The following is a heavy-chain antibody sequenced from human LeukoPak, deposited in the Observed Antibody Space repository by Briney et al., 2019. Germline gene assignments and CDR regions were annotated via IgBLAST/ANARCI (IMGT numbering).Heavy chain of an antibody. J-gene: IGHJ3*02. CDR3: AREAPGSYYAFDI. CDR2: INPNSGGT. D-gene: IGHD1-26*01. CDR1: GSTFSSYV. Sequence: GASVKVSCKASGSTFSSYVISWVRQAPGQGLEWMGWINPNSGGTNYAQKFQGRVTMTRDTSISTAYMELSRLRSDDTAVYYCAREAPGSYYAFDIWGQGTMVTVSS. V-gene: IGHV1-2*02.